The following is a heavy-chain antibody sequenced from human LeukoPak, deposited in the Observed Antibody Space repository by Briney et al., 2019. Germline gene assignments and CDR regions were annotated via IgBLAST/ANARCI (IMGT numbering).Heavy chain of an antibody. J-gene: IGHJ4*02. V-gene: IGHV3-21*01. Sequence: GGSLRLSCAASGFTFSSYSMNWVRQAPGKGLEWVSSISSSSSYIYYADSVKGRFTISRDNAKNSLYLQMNSLRAEDTAVYYCARQRNYYDSSGYYKRALFDYWGQGTLVTVSS. D-gene: IGHD3-22*01. CDR1: GFTFSSYS. CDR3: ARQRNYYDSSGYYKRALFDY. CDR2: ISSSSSYI.